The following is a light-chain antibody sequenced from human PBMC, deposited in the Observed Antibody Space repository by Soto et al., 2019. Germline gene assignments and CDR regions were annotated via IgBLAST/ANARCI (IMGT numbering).Light chain of an antibody. Sequence: EIVMTQSPATLSVSPGERATLSCRASQSVTSNLAWYQQKPGQAPRLLLYGASTRATGIPARFSGSGSGTEFTLTISSLQSEDFAVYYCQHYNNWPFTFGPGTKVDFK. CDR1: QSVTSN. V-gene: IGKV3-15*01. J-gene: IGKJ3*01. CDR2: GAS. CDR3: QHYNNWPFT.